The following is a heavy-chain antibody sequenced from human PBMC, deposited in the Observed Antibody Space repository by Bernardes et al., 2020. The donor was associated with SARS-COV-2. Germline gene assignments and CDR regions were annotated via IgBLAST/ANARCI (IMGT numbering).Heavy chain of an antibody. CDR3: ASLYSSSIVVDY. Sequence: GGSLRLSCAASGFTFDDYAMHWVRQAPGKGLEWVSGISWNSGSIGYADSVKGRFTISRDNAKNSLYLQMNSLRAEDTALYYCASLYSSSIVVDYWGQGTLVTVSS. V-gene: IGHV3-9*01. CDR1: GFTFDDYA. CDR2: ISWNSGSI. D-gene: IGHD6-13*01. J-gene: IGHJ4*02.